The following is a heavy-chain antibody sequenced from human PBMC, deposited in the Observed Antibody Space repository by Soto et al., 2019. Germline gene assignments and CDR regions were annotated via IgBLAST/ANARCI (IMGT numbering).Heavy chain of an antibody. CDR1: GGSFSGYY. V-gene: IGHV4-34*01. Sequence: SETLSLTCAVYGGSFSGYYWSWIRQPPGKGLEWIGEINHSGSTNYNPSLKSRVTISVDTSKNQFSLKLSSVTAADTAVYYCARDDVVVVAATRYYYYGMDVWGQGTTVTVS. D-gene: IGHD2-15*01. J-gene: IGHJ6*02. CDR3: ARDDVVVVAATRYYYYGMDV. CDR2: INHSGST.